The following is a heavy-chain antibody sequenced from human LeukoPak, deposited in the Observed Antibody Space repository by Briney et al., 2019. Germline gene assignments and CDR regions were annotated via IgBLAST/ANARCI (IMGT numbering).Heavy chain of an antibody. CDR3: ARADVYYGSGSYILPYFDY. J-gene: IGHJ4*02. D-gene: IGHD3-10*01. CDR2: IYYSGST. CDR1: GGSISSGGYY. Sequence: SQTLSLTCTVSGGSISSGGYYWSWIRQHPGKGLDWIGYIYYSGSTYYNPSLKSRVPISVDTSKNQFSLKLSSVTAADTAVYYCARADVYYGSGSYILPYFDYWGQGTLVTVSS. V-gene: IGHV4-31*03.